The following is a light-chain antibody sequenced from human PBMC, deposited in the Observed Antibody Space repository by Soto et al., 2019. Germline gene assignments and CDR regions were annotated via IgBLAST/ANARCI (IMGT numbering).Light chain of an antibody. CDR2: DVS. V-gene: IGLV2-11*01. J-gene: IGLJ3*02. CDR1: NSDVGIYKY. Sequence: QSVLTQPRSVSGSPGQSVTISCTGTNSDVGIYKYVSWYQQHPGKAPKLMIFDVSKRPSGVPDRFSGSKSGNTASLTISGLQAEDEADYYCCSYAGRYTWVFGGGTKLTVL. CDR3: CSYAGRYTWV.